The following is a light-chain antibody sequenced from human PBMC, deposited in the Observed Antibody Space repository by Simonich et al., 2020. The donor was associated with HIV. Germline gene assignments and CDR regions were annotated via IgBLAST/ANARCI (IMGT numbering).Light chain of an antibody. CDR3: GTWDSSLSAGV. Sequence: QSVLTQPPSVSAAPGQKVTISCSGSSSNIGNNYVSWYQHLPGTAPKLVIYDNNTRPSGIPDRCAGSKSGTSATLGITGLQTGDEADYYCGTWDSSLSAGVFGGGTKLTVL. CDR2: DNN. CDR1: SSNIGNNY. J-gene: IGLJ3*02. V-gene: IGLV1-51*01.